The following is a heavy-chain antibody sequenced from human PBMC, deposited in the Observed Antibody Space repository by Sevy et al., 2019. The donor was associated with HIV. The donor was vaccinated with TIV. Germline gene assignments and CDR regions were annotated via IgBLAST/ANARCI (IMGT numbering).Heavy chain of an antibody. CDR1: GGSISSYY. CDR2: IYTSGST. Sequence: SETLSLTCTVSGGSISSYYWSWIRQPAGKGLEWIGRIYTSGSTNYNPSLKSRVTMSVDTSKNQFSLKLSSVTAADTAMNYCAREHFTYYYDSSGYQPGYYFDYWGQGTLVTVSS. D-gene: IGHD3-22*01. CDR3: AREHFTYYYDSSGYQPGYYFDY. V-gene: IGHV4-4*07. J-gene: IGHJ4*02.